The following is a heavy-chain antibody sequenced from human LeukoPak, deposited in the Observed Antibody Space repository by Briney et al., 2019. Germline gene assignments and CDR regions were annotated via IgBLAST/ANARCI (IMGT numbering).Heavy chain of an antibody. V-gene: IGHV3-74*01. J-gene: IGHJ4*02. CDR2: INRDGSST. Sequence: PGRSLRLSCAASGFTFDDYAMHWVRQALGKGLVWVSRINRDGSSTSYADSVKGRFTISRDNSKNTLYLQMNSLGAEDTAVYYCARDPGGGDGDYCFDYWGQGTLVTVSS. CDR1: GFTFDDYA. D-gene: IGHD2-21*02. CDR3: ARDPGGGDGDYCFDY.